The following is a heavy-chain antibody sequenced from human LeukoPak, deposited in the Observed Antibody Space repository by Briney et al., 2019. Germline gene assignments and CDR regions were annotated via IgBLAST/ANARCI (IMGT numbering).Heavy chain of an antibody. CDR3: ARLSWLRNAFDI. CDR2: IYYSGST. CDR1: GGSISSGSYY. J-gene: IGHJ3*02. D-gene: IGHD3-16*02. V-gene: IGHV4-39*01. Sequence: SQTLSLTCTVSGGSISSGSYYWGWIRQPPGKGLEWIGSIYYSGSTYYNPSLKSRVTISVDTSKNQFSLKLSSVTAADTAVCYCARLSWLRNAFDIWGQGTMVTVSS.